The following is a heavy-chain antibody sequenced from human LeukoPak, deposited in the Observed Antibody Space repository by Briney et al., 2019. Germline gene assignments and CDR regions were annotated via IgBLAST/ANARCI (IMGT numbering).Heavy chain of an antibody. D-gene: IGHD3-10*01. Sequence: ASVTVSLTSSVYTFTGYYMYWVRQAPGQGVEWVGWINPNSCGTNYAQKFQGWVTMTRDTSISTAYMELGRLRSDETAVYYCARDAGGSRFDRWGQGTLVTVSS. CDR2: INPNSCGT. J-gene: IGHJ5*02. V-gene: IGHV1-2*04. CDR1: VYTFTGYY. CDR3: ARDAGGSRFDR.